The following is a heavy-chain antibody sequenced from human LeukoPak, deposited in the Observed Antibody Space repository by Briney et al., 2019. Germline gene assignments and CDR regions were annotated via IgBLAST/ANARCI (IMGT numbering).Heavy chain of an antibody. CDR2: ISYDGSNK. D-gene: IGHD3-9*01. Sequence: PGGSLRLSCAASGFTFSSYGMHWVRQAPGKGLEWVAVISYDGSNKYYADSVKGRFTISRDNSKNTLYLQMNRLRAEDTAVYYCAKDVNFDWLLPDYWGQGTLVTVSS. CDR1: GFTFSSYG. V-gene: IGHV3-30*18. J-gene: IGHJ4*02. CDR3: AKDVNFDWLLPDY.